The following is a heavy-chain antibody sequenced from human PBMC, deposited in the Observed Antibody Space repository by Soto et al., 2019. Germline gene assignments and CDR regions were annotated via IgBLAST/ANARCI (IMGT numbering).Heavy chain of an antibody. CDR2: IYHTGHA. J-gene: IGHJ6*02. D-gene: IGHD3-16*01. Sequence: SETLSLTCTVYGGSITNNHWWTWVRQSLGKGPEMIGEIYHTGHANYNPSLNSRVAISVDKSKNQFSLTLNSVTAADTAVYYCASKLGPYYYGLDVWGQGTTVT. CDR1: GGSITNNHW. V-gene: IGHV4-4*02. CDR3: ASKLGPYYYGLDV.